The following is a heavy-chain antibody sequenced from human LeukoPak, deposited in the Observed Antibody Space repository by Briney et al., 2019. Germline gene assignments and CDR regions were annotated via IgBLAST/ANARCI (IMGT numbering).Heavy chain of an antibody. V-gene: IGHV1-2*06. CDR3: ASESIAVAGTAY. CDR2: INPNSGGT. D-gene: IGHD6-19*01. CDR1: GYIFTGSY. J-gene: IGHJ4*02. Sequence: ASVKGSCKASGYIFTGSYMHWVRQAPGQGLEWMGRINPNSGGTTYAQKFQGRVPMTRDTSISTAYMELSRLRSDDTAVYYCASESIAVAGTAYWGQGTLVTVSS.